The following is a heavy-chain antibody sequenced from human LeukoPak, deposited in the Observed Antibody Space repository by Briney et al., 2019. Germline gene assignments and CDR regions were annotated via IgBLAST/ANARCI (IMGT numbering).Heavy chain of an antibody. CDR3: ARDRLPTYYYDSSGYTTDY. D-gene: IGHD3-22*01. V-gene: IGHV3-21*01. CDR2: IISSSSYI. J-gene: IGHJ4*02. CDR1: GFSSSSYS. Sequence: GGSLRLSCAASGFSSSSYSTSWVRHAPGEGLEWVLSIISSSSYIYYADSVKGRYTTSRDNAKNSLYLQMNSLRAEDTAVYYCARDRLPTYYYDSSGYTTDYGSQGTLVTVYS.